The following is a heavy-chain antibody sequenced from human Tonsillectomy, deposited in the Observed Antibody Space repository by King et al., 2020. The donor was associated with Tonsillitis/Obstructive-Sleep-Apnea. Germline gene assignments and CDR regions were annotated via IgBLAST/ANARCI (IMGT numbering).Heavy chain of an antibody. CDR1: GFTVSNNE. CDR2: ISYDGSHS. Sequence: VQLVESGGGVVQPGRSLRLSCAASGFTVSNNEMHWVRQAPGKRLEWVAVISYDGSHSYYADSVRGRFTISRDNSQNTLFLQMNSLRAEDTAVYYCARDRDCSSTSCYNAFDIWGQGTMVTVSS. V-gene: IGHV3-30*01. J-gene: IGHJ3*02. D-gene: IGHD2-2*02. CDR3: ARDRDCSSTSCYNAFDI.